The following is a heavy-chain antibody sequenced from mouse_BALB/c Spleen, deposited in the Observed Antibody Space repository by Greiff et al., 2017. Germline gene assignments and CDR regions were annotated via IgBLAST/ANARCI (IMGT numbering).Heavy chain of an antibody. J-gene: IGHJ4*01. CDR3: ARDTGAMDY. V-gene: IGHV14-1*02. D-gene: IGHD1-1*01. CDR1: GFNIKDYY. Sequence: VQLKESGAELVRPGALVKLSCKASGFNIKDYYMHWVKQRPEQGLEWIGWIDPENGNTIYDPKFQGKASITADTSSNTAYLQLSSLTSEDTAVYYCARDTGAMDYWGQGTSVTVSS. CDR2: IDPENGNT.